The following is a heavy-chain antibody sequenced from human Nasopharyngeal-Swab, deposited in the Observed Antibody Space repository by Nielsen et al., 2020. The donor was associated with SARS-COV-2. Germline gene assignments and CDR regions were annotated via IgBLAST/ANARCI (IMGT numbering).Heavy chain of an antibody. CDR2: ISSSSSYI. Sequence: GGSLRLSCAASGFTFSSYSMNWVRQAPGKGLEWVSSISSSSSYIYYADSVKGRFTISRDNAKNSLYLQMNSLRAEDTAVYYCASFLRGQWLADNYYYYGMDVWGQGTTVTVSS. J-gene: IGHJ6*02. V-gene: IGHV3-21*01. CDR3: ASFLRGQWLADNYYYYGMDV. D-gene: IGHD6-19*01. CDR1: GFTFSSYS.